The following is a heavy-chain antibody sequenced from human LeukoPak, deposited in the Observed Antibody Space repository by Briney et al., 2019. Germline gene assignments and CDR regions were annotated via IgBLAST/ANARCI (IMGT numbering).Heavy chain of an antibody. J-gene: IGHJ6*03. Sequence: SETLSLTCTVSGGSISSSGYYWGWIRQPPGKGLEWIGSIYYSGSTYYNPSLKSRVTISVDTSKNQFSLKLSSVTAADTAVYYCAPTVTTGYYYYMDVWGKGTTVTVSS. CDR3: APTVTTGYYYYMDV. V-gene: IGHV4-39*01. D-gene: IGHD4-17*01. CDR2: IYYSGST. CDR1: GGSISSSGYY.